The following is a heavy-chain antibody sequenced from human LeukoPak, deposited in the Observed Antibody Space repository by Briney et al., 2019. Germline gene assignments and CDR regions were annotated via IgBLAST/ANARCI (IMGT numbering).Heavy chain of an antibody. Sequence: SETLSLTCAVYGGSFSGYYWSWIRQPPGKGLEWIGEINHSGSTNYNPSLKSRVTISVDTSENQFSLKLSSVTAADTAVYYCARHLGYCSSTSCSSGLDYWGQGTLVTVSS. CDR3: ARHLGYCSSTSCSSGLDY. V-gene: IGHV4-34*01. J-gene: IGHJ4*02. CDR1: GGSFSGYY. CDR2: INHSGST. D-gene: IGHD2-2*01.